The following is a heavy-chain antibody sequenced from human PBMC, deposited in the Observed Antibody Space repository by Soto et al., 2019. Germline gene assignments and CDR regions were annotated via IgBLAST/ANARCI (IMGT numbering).Heavy chain of an antibody. J-gene: IGHJ6*03. V-gene: IGHV1-46*03. CDR1: GYTFTSYY. D-gene: IGHD5-12*01. Sequence: ASVKVSCKASGYTFTSYYMHWVRQAPGQGLEWMGIINPSGGSTSYAQKFQGRVTMTRDTSTSTVYMELSSLRSEDTAVYYCARDPAIVATEYYYYMDVWGKGTTVTVSS. CDR2: INPSGGST. CDR3: ARDPAIVATEYYYYMDV.